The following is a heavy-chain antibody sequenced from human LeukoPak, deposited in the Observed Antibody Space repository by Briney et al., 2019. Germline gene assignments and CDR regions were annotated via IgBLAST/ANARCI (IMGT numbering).Heavy chain of an antibody. D-gene: IGHD2-2*01. J-gene: IGHJ6*02. V-gene: IGHV3-21*01. Sequence: GRSLRLSCAASGFTFSSYGMHWVRQAPGKGLEWVSSISSSSSYIYYADSVKGRFTISRDNAKNSLYLQMNSLRAEDTAVYYCARDGGYCSSTSCYGDYYYYGMDVWGQGTTVTVSS. CDR2: ISSSSSYI. CDR1: GFTFSSYG. CDR3: ARDGGYCSSTSCYGDYYYYGMDV.